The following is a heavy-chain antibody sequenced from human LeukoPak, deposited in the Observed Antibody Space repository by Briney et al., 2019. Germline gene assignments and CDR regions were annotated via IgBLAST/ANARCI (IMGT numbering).Heavy chain of an antibody. CDR3: ARVGVGATSPFGY. V-gene: IGHV1-69*05. Sequence: SVKVSCKASGGTFSSYAISWVRQAPGQGPEWMGRIIPIFGTANYAQKFQGRVTITTDESTSTAYMELSSLRSEDTAGYYCARVGVGATSPFGYWGQGTLVTVSS. CDR1: GGTFSSYA. J-gene: IGHJ4*02. D-gene: IGHD1-26*01. CDR2: IIPIFGTA.